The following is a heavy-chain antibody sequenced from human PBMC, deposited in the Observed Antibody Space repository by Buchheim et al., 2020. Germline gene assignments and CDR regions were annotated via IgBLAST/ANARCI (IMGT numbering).Heavy chain of an antibody. CDR1: GFTFSSYA. CDR3: AKIPSYSSSWGNYYYYDMDV. CDR2: ISGSGGST. D-gene: IGHD6-13*01. J-gene: IGHJ6*02. Sequence: EVQLLESGGGLVQPGGSLRLSCAASGFTFSSYAMSWVRQAPGKGLEWVSAISGSGGSTYYADSVKGRFTISRDNSKNTLYLQMNSLRAEDTAVYYCAKIPSYSSSWGNYYYYDMDVWGQGTT. V-gene: IGHV3-23*01.